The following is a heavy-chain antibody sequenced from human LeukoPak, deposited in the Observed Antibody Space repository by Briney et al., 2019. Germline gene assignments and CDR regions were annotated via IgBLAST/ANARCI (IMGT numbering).Heavy chain of an antibody. D-gene: IGHD3-22*01. CDR1: GFTFSSYA. CDR3: AKDQGVNYYDSSGYQDY. Sequence: QAGGSLRLSCAASGFTFSSYAMSWVRQAPGKGLEWVSAISGSGGSTYYADSVKGRFTISRDNSKNTLYLQMNSLRAEDTAVYYCAKDQGVNYYDSSGYQDYWGQGTLVTVSS. J-gene: IGHJ4*02. CDR2: ISGSGGST. V-gene: IGHV3-23*01.